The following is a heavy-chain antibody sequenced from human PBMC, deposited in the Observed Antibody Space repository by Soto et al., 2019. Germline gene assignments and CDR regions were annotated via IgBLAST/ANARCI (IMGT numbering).Heavy chain of an antibody. CDR2: ISFDGSSE. D-gene: IGHD3-10*01. V-gene: IGHV3-30*04. J-gene: IGHJ4*02. CDR3: ARSVRGVVNTGIDY. Sequence: PGGSLRLSCVVSGFTFSTYAMYWVRQAPGKWLEWVALISFDGSSEYYADSVKGRFTISRDNSKDTLYLQMNSLRAEDTAVFYCARSVRGVVNTGIDYWGQGXLVTVSS. CDR1: GFTFSTYA.